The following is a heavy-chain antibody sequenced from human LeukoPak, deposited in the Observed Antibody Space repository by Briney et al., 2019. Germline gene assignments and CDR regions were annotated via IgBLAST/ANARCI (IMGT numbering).Heavy chain of an antibody. CDR3: ARGNPFGYYDPYFDY. J-gene: IGHJ4*02. CDR1: GFSFSSYT. Sequence: GGSLRLSCAASGFSFSSYTMNWVRQAPGKGLEWVSSITISSSSIYYADSLKGRFTISRDNAKNSLYLQMNSLRAEDTALYYCARGNPFGYYDPYFDYWGQGTLVTVSS. V-gene: IGHV3-21*04. CDR2: ITISSSSI. D-gene: IGHD3-3*01.